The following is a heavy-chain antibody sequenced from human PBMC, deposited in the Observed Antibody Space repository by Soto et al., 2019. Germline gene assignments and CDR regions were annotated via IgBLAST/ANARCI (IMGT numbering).Heavy chain of an antibody. D-gene: IGHD4-4*01. CDR2: IDYSRTA. V-gene: IGHV4-39*01. J-gene: IGHJ4*02. CDR1: YGSISVSNVF. Sequence: QLQLQESGPGLVKPWETLSLTCTVSYGSISVSNVFWGWVRQPPGKGLEWIGNIDYSRTAYFNPSLGTRGTSPVDTSKNQFSLTLYAVTAADTAVYYCARTTGRHLDFWGQGILVTVSS. CDR3: ARTTGRHLDF.